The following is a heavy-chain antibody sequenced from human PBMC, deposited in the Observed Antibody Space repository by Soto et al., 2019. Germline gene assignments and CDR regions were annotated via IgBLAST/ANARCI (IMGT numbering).Heavy chain of an antibody. Sequence: SETLSLTCTVSGVSTSTSSNYWGWIRQPPGKGLEWIATIYYSGEISYYNPSLESRVTISIDTSKNQFSLSLTSLTAADTAVYYCVRPATRPGGVDYWGQGLLVTVSS. J-gene: IGHJ4*02. V-gene: IGHV4-39*01. CDR1: GVSTSTSSNY. D-gene: IGHD6-6*01. CDR2: IYYSGEIS. CDR3: VRPATRPGGVDY.